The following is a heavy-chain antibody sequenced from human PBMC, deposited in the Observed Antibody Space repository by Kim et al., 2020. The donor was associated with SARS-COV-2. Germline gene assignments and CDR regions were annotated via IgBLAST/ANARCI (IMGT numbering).Heavy chain of an antibody. Sequence: SVKVSCKASGGTFSSYAISWVRQAPGQGLEWMGGIIPIFGTANYAQKFQGRVTITADESTSTAYMELSSLRSEDTAVYYCAIYDSGWPYYFDYWGQGTLVTVSS. CDR1: GGTFSSYA. V-gene: IGHV1-69*13. CDR3: AIYDSGWPYYFDY. CDR2: IIPIFGTA. J-gene: IGHJ4*02. D-gene: IGHD3-22*01.